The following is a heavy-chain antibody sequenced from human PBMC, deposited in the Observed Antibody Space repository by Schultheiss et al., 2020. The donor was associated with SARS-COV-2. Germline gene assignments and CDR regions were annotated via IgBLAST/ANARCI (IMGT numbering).Heavy chain of an antibody. J-gene: IGHJ4*02. CDR3: ARTYYYDSSGYYFDY. D-gene: IGHD3-22*01. V-gene: IGHV5-51*01. CDR2: IYPGDSDT. Sequence: GESLKISCKASGYSFTSYWIGWVRQMPGKGLEWMGIIYPGDSDTRYSTSFQGQVTISADKSISTAYLQWSSLKASDTAMYYCARTYYYDSSGYYFDYWGQGTLVTVSS. CDR1: GYSFTSYW.